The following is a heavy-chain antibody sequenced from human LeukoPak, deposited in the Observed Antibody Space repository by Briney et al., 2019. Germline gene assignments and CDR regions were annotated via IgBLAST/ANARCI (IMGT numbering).Heavy chain of an antibody. CDR1: GFTFDDYA. CDR3: AKDISPYSSSVDY. Sequence: GRSLRLSCAASGFTFDDYAMHWVRQAPGKGLEWVSGISWNSGSIGYADSVKGRFTISIDNAKNSLYLQMNSLRAEDTALYYCAKDISPYSSSVDYWGQGTLVTVSS. V-gene: IGHV3-9*01. J-gene: IGHJ4*02. D-gene: IGHD6-13*01. CDR2: ISWNSGSI.